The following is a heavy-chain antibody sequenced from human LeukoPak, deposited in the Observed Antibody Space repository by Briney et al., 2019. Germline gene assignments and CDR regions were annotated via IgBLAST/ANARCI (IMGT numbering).Heavy chain of an antibody. Sequence: SVKVSCKASGGTFSSYAISWVRQAPRQGLEWMGRIIPIFGTANYAQKFQGRVTITTDESTSTAYMELSSLRSEDTAVYYCAREGVVDGLNWLDPWGQGTLVTVSS. J-gene: IGHJ5*02. V-gene: IGHV1-69*05. CDR2: IIPIFGTA. CDR3: AREGVVDGLNWLDP. D-gene: IGHD2-15*01. CDR1: GGTFSSYA.